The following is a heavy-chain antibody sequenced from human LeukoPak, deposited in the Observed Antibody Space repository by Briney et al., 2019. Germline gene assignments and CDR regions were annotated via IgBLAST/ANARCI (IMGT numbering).Heavy chain of an antibody. J-gene: IGHJ4*02. D-gene: IGHD3-10*01. Sequence: GRSLRLSCAASGFTFSSYAMHWVRQAPGKGLEWVAVISYDGSNKYYADSVKGRFTISRDNSKNTLYLQMNSLGAEDTAVYYCAREHGAMVRGVIVSVSYFDYWGQGTLVTVSS. V-gene: IGHV3-30-3*01. CDR2: ISYDGSNK. CDR1: GFTFSSYA. CDR3: AREHGAMVRGVIVSVSYFDY.